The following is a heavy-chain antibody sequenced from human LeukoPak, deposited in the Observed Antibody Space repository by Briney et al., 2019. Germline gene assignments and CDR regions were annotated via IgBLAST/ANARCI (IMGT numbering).Heavy chain of an antibody. J-gene: IGHJ4*02. CDR3: ARDSSGWYDVLGGRNFDY. D-gene: IGHD6-19*01. V-gene: IGHV1-2*02. CDR1: GYTFTGYY. CDR2: INPNSGGT. Sequence: ASVKVSCMASGYTFTGYYMHWVRQTPGQRREWRGWINPNSGGTNYAQKFQGRVTMTKDTSTSTAYMELSRLRSDDTAVYSCARDSSGWYDVLGGRNFDYWGQGTLVTVSS.